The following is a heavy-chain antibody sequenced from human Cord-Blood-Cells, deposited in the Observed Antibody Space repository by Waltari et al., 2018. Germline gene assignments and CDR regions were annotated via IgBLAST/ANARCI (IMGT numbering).Heavy chain of an antibody. CDR1: GYTFTGYY. CDR3: ARGTYYYDSSGYYSGYFQH. D-gene: IGHD3-22*01. J-gene: IGHJ1*01. V-gene: IGHV1-2*02. Sequence: QVQLVQSGAEVTKPGASVKVSCKASGYTFTGYYMHWLLQAPGQGLEWMGWINPNSGGTNYAQKFQGRVTMTRDTSISTAYMELSRLRSDDTAVYYCARGTYYYDSSGYYSGYFQHWGQGTLVTVSS. CDR2: INPNSGGT.